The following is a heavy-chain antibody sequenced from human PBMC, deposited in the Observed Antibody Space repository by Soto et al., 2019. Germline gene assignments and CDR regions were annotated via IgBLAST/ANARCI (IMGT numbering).Heavy chain of an antibody. CDR2: ISAYNGNT. V-gene: IGHV1-18*01. CDR3: ARDRGFNYYDSSGYQTFDY. CDR1: GYTFTSYG. J-gene: IGHJ4*02. Sequence: GASVKVSCKASGYTFTSYGISWVRQAPGQGLEWMGWISAYNGNTNYAQKLQGRVTMTTDTSTSTAYMELRSLRSDDTAVYYCARDRGFNYYDSSGYQTFDYWGQGTLVTVSS. D-gene: IGHD3-22*01.